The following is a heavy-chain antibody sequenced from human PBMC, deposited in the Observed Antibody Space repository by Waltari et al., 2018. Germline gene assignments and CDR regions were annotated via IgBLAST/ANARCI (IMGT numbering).Heavy chain of an antibody. D-gene: IGHD2-2*01. CDR2: IITDSSYK. J-gene: IGHJ6*03. V-gene: IGHV3-21*01. CDR3: ARDSGRSSNIWHYYYYYTYV. Sequence: GYLRLSCEASGFSFSSHGMDWVRQGPGKGLEGVTSIITDSSYKYYGDSGRGRFTVSRDNAKNALFLQMNSLSAEDTAVYYCARDSGRSSNIWHYYYYYTYVWGKGTTVTVSS. CDR1: GFSFSSHG.